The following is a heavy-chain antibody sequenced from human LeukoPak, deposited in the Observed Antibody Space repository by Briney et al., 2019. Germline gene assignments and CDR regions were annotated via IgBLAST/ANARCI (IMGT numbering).Heavy chain of an antibody. CDR2: IYYSGST. CDR3: ARSPLGSSYWFDP. V-gene: IGHV4-59*08. J-gene: IGHJ5*02. Sequence: SETLSLTCTVSGGSISSYYWSWIRQPPGKGLEWIGYIYYSGSTNYNPSLKSRVTISVDTSKNQFSLKLSSVTAADMAVYYCARSPLGSSYWFDPWGQGTLVTVSS. CDR1: GGSISSYY. D-gene: IGHD6-13*01.